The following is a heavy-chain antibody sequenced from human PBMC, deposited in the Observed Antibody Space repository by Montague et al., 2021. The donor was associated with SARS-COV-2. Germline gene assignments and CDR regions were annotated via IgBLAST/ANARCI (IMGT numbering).Heavy chain of an antibody. CDR1: GFTFDDYA. D-gene: IGHD5-24*01. V-gene: IGHV3-9*01. Sequence: SLRLSCAASGFTFDDYAMHWVRQAPGKGLEWVSGISWNSGSIGYADSVKGRFTISRDNAKNSLYLQMNSLRAEDTALYYCAKLRSSDGYYLRDYWGQGTLVTVSS. CDR3: AKLRSSDGYYLRDY. J-gene: IGHJ4*02. CDR2: ISWNSGSI.